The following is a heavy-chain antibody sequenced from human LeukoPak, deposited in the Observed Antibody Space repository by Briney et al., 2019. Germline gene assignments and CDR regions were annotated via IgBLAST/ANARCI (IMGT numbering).Heavy chain of an antibody. CDR1: GFTFSSYD. Sequence: HPGGSLRLSCAASGFTFSSYDMHWVRQATGKGLEWVSAIGTAGDTYYPGSVKGRFTISRENAKNSLYLQMNSLRAGDTAVYYCARAIPLWFGEKTHAFDIWGQGTMVTVSS. D-gene: IGHD3-10*01. V-gene: IGHV3-13*01. J-gene: IGHJ3*02. CDR3: ARAIPLWFGEKTHAFDI. CDR2: IGTAGDT.